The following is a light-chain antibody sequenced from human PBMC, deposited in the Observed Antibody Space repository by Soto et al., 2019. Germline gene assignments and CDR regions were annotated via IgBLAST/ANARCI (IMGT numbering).Light chain of an antibody. CDR3: QQYNSWLWT. CDR2: GTS. CDR1: QSVNDN. J-gene: IGKJ1*01. Sequence: EIVMTQSPATLSVSPGERATLSCRASQSVNDNLAWYQQKPGQAPRLLIYGTSIRSTGFPARFSGSGSGTEFTLIISSLQSEDSAVYYCQQYNSWLWTFGQGTKVDIK. V-gene: IGKV3-15*01.